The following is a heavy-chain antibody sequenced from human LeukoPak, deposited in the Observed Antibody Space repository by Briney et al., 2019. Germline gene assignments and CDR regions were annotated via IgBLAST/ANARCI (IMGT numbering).Heavy chain of an antibody. CDR2: MNPNSGNT. D-gene: IGHD5-12*01. Sequence: ASVKVSCKASGYTFTGYYMHWVRQATGQGLEWMGWMNPNSGNTGYAQRFQGRVTMTRNTSISTAYMELSSLRSEDTAVYYCARGVATTTGDYWGQGTLVTVSS. CDR3: ARGVATTTGDY. V-gene: IGHV1-8*02. J-gene: IGHJ4*02. CDR1: GYTFTGYY.